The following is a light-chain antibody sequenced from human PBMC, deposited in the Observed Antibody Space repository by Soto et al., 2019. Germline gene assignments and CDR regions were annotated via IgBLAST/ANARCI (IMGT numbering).Light chain of an antibody. V-gene: IGLV2-14*01. CDR3: SSYTSSSTLDV. CDR2: DVS. J-gene: IGLJ1*01. Sequence: SSLTQPASVSGSPGQSITISCAGNSSEFGGYNYVSWYQQHPGKAPKLMIYDVSIRPSGVSNRFSGSKSGNTASLTISGLQAEDEADYYCSSYTSSSTLDVFGTGTKVTVL. CDR1: SSEFGGYNY.